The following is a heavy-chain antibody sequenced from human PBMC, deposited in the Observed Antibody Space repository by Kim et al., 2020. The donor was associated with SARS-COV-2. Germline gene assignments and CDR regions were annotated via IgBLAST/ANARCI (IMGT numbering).Heavy chain of an antibody. V-gene: IGHV4-34*01. CDR2: INHSGST. Sequence: SETLSLTCAVYGGSFSGYYWSWIRQPPGKGLEWIGEINHSGSTNYNPSLKSRVTISVDTLKNQFSLRLSSVTAADTAVYYWARLRRKHYYYYGMDVWGQG. D-gene: IGHD5-12*01. CDR3: ARLRRKHYYYYGMDV. CDR1: GGSFSGYY. J-gene: IGHJ6*02.